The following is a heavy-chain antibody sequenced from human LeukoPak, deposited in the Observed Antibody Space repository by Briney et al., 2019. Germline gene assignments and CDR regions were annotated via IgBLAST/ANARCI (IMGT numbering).Heavy chain of an antibody. Sequence: GGSLRLSCAASGFTFSNYWMHWVRQAPGKGLVWVSRINRDGSSRNYADSVKGRFTISRDNAKNTLYLQMNSLRAEDTAVYYCASASSHRIAAGGDYWGQGTLVTVSS. CDR2: INRDGSSR. V-gene: IGHV3-74*01. CDR3: ASASSHRIAAGGDY. CDR1: GFTFSNYW. D-gene: IGHD6-13*01. J-gene: IGHJ4*02.